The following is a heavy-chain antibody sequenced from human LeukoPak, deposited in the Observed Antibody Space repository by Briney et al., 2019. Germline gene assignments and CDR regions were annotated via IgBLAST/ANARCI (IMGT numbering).Heavy chain of an antibody. V-gene: IGHV3-23*01. D-gene: IGHD5-18*01. CDR2: ISGSGDST. CDR3: AKVPWILLWTHYSDS. Sequence: QAGGSLRLSCAASGFTFSSYAMTWVRQAPGKGLEWVSAISGSGDSTNYADSVKGRFTIARDNSKNTLYLQMNSLRAEDTAVYYCAKVPWILLWTHYSDSWGQGTLVTVSS. J-gene: IGHJ4*02. CDR1: GFTFSSYA.